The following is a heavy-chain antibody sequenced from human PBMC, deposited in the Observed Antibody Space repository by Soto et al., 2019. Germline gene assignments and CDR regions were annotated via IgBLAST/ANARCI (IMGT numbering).Heavy chain of an antibody. CDR1: GFTFSSYA. V-gene: IGHV3-30-3*01. D-gene: IGHD3-10*01. Sequence: QVQLVESGGGVVQPGRSLRLSCAASGFTFSSYAMQWVRQAPGKGLEWVAVISYDGSNKYYADSVKGRFTISRDNSKNQLYLQMNSRRAEDTAVYYCARPDYGSGSYPDYWGQGTLVTVSS. CDR3: ARPDYGSGSYPDY. CDR2: ISYDGSNK. J-gene: IGHJ4*02.